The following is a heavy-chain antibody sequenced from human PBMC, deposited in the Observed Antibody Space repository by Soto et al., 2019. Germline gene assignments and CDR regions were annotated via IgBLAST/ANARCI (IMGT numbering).Heavy chain of an antibody. CDR1: GYTFSNYG. V-gene: IGHV1-18*01. D-gene: IGHD2-2*01. CDR3: ARVVPGAEAWFGP. CDR2: ISLYSDGT. J-gene: IGHJ5*02. Sequence: QVQLVQSGGEVKRPGASAKVSCKTSGYTFSNYGITGVRQAPGQPLEWLGWISLYSDGTNYAQKFQGRVSMTTDTSTTTAYMELRSLRSDDTAVYYCARVVPGAEAWFGPWGQGTLVTVSS.